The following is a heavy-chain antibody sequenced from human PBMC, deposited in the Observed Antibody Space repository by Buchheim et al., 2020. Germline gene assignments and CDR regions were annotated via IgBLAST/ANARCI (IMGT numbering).Heavy chain of an antibody. CDR1: GGSFSGYY. D-gene: IGHD3-3*01. V-gene: IGHV4-34*01. Sequence: QVQLQQWGAGLLKPSETLSLTCAVYGGSFSGYYWSWIRQPPGQGLEWIGEINHSGSTNYNPSLKSRVTISVDTSKNKFSLKLSSVTAADTAVYYCARLRFLEWLLFRGYYYGMDVWGQGTT. CDR2: INHSGST. CDR3: ARLRFLEWLLFRGYYYGMDV. J-gene: IGHJ6*02.